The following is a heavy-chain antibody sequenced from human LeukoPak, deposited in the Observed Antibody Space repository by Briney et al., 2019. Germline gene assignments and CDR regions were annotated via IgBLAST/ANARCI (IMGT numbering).Heavy chain of an antibody. V-gene: IGHV4-59*01. Sequence: ASETLSLTCTVSGGSINSYYWSWIRQPPGKGLEWIGYIYYSGSTNYNPSLKSRVTISVDTSKNQFSLKLCSVTAADTAVYYCARLSRGYYYWFDHWGQGTLVTVSS. CDR2: IYYSGST. J-gene: IGHJ5*02. D-gene: IGHD3-22*01. CDR1: GGSINSYY. CDR3: ARLSRGYYYWFDH.